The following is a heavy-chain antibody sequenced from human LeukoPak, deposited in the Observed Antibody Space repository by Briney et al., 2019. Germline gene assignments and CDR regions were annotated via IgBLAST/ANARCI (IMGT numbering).Heavy chain of an antibody. CDR2: IIPIFGTA. Sequence: SVKVSCKASGGTFSSYAISWVRQAPGQGLEWMGGIIPIFGTANYAQKFQGRVTITADESTSTAYMELSSLRSEDTAVYFCATHQGARGVIFDSWGQGFLVTVSS. D-gene: IGHD3-10*01. CDR1: GGTFSSYA. CDR3: ATHQGARGVIFDS. V-gene: IGHV1-69*13. J-gene: IGHJ4*02.